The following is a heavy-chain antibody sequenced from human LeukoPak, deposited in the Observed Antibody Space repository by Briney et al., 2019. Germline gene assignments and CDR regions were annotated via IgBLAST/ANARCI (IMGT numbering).Heavy chain of an antibody. CDR1: GYTFTGYY. CDR3: ARVSVAGTPDRDYFDY. J-gene: IGHJ4*02. Sequence: ASVKVSGKASGYTFTGYYMHWVRQAPGQGLEWMGRINPNSGGTGYAQQFQGRVTMARDTSISTAYMELSSLRSDDTAVYYCARVSVAGTPDRDYFDYWGQGTLVTVSS. CDR2: INPNSGGT. D-gene: IGHD6-19*01. V-gene: IGHV1-2*06.